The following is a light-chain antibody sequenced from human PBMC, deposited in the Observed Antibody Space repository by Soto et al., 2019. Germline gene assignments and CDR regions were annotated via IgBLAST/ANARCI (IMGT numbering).Light chain of an antibody. CDR1: GSNIGAGYD. Sequence: QSVLTQPPSVSGAPGQRVTISCTGSGSNIGAGYDVHWYQKLPGTAPKLLISGNTNRPSGVPDRFSGSKSGTSASLAITGLQAEDEADYYCQSYDNTLGVVFGGGTKLTVL. J-gene: IGLJ2*01. CDR2: GNT. CDR3: QSYDNTLGVV. V-gene: IGLV1-40*01.